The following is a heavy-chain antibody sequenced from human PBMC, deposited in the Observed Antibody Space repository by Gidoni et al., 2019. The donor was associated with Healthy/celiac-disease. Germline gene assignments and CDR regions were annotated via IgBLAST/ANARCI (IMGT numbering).Heavy chain of an antibody. CDR2: IYTSGST. CDR1: GGSISSGSYY. CDR3: ARDRCSGGSCNLNLGYNWFDS. V-gene: IGHV4-61*02. D-gene: IGHD2-15*01. Sequence: QVQLQESGPGLVKPSQTLSLTCTVSGGSISSGSYYWSWIRQPAGKGLEWIGRIYTSGSTNYNPSLKSRVTISVDTSKNQFSLKLSSVTAADTAVYYCARDRCSGGSCNLNLGYNWFDSWGQGTLVTVSS. J-gene: IGHJ5*01.